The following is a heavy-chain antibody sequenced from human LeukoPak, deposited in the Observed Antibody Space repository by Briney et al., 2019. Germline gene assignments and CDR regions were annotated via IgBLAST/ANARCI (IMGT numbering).Heavy chain of an antibody. J-gene: IGHJ4*02. CDR2: INHNESP. D-gene: IGHD6-19*01. Sequence: SETLSLTCAVYGGSFRGYYCSRIRQPPGKGLEWIGEINHNESPNYNPSLKSRVTISVDTSKNQFSLTLSSVTAADTAVYSCARGHAPVASEGFDFWGQGTLVTVSS. CDR1: GGSFRGYY. V-gene: IGHV4-34*01. CDR3: ARGHAPVASEGFDF.